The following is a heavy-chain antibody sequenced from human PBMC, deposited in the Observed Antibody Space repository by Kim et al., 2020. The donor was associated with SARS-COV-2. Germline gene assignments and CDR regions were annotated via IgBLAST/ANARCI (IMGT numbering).Heavy chain of an antibody. CDR2: INHSGST. CDR1: GGSFSGYY. Sequence: SETLSLTCAVYGGSFSGYYWSWIRQPPGKGLEWIGEINHSGSTNYNPSLKSRVTISVDTSKNQFSLKLSSVTAADTAVYYCARGSLFTDILTGYYKGEYFQHWGQGTLVTVSS. CDR3: ARGSLFTDILTGYYKGEYFQH. J-gene: IGHJ1*01. V-gene: IGHV4-34*01. D-gene: IGHD3-9*01.